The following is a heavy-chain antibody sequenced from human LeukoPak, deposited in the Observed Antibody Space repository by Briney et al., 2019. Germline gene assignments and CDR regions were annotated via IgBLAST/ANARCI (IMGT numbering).Heavy chain of an antibody. J-gene: IGHJ4*02. CDR3: AKIRHIVVVPAQDLYCTNGVCYTGDY. Sequence: GRSLRHSCAASGFTFSSYGMHWVRQAPGKGLEWVAVISYDGSNKYYADSVKGRFTISRDNSKNTLYLQMNSLRAEDTAVYYCAKIRHIVVVPAQDLYCTNGVCYTGDYWGQGTLVTVSS. V-gene: IGHV3-30*18. CDR2: ISYDGSNK. CDR1: GFTFSSYG. D-gene: IGHD2-8*01.